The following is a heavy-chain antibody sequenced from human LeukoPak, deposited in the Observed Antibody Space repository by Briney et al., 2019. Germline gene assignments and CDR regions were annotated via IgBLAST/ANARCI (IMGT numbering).Heavy chain of an antibody. J-gene: IGHJ3*02. D-gene: IGHD3-10*01. V-gene: IGHV1-69*01. CDR1: GGTFISYA. Sequence: SVKVSCKASGGTFISYAISWVRQAPGQGLEWMGGIIPIFGTANYAQKLQGRVTITADESTSTAYMELSSLRSEDTAVYYCARGRALLWFGESRGNAFDIWGQGTMVTVSS. CDR2: IIPIFGTA. CDR3: ARGRALLWFGESRGNAFDI.